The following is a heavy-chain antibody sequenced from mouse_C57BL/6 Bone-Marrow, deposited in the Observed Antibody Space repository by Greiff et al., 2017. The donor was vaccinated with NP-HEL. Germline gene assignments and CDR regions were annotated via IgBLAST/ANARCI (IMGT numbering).Heavy chain of an antibody. CDR3: ARRGPWYFDV. V-gene: IGHV1-69*01. Sequence: VQLQQPGAELVMPGASVKLSCKASGYTFTSYWMHWVKQRPGQGLEWIGEIDPSDSYTNYNQKFKGKSTLTVDKSSSTAYMQLSSLTSEDSAVSDCARRGPWYFDVWGTGTTVTVSS. CDR2: IDPSDSYT. CDR1: GYTFTSYW. J-gene: IGHJ1*03. D-gene: IGHD3-3*01.